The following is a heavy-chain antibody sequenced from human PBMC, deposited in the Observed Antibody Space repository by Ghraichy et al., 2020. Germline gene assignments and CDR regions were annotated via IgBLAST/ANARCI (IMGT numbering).Heavy chain of an antibody. CDR1: GYIFTDYY. V-gene: IGHV1-2*06. CDR2: IHPNNGDT. CDR3: ARPSPGETFVEY. Sequence: ASVKVSCKASGYIFTDYYMHWVRQAPGQGLEWVGRIHPNNGDTDYALEFQGRVTMTWDTSITTAYMELSRLRSDDTALYYCARPSPGETFVEYWGQGTL. J-gene: IGHJ4*02. D-gene: IGHD7-27*01.